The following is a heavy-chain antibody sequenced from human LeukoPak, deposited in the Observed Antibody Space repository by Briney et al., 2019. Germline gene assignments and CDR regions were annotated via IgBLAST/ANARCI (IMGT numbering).Heavy chain of an antibody. CDR3: TRSLEATMGAFDV. V-gene: IGHV3-48*01. CDR2: ISSNSGTI. Sequence: GGSLRHSCAASGFTFTSYTMNWVRQAPGKGQEWVSYISSNSGTIYYADSVKGRFTISRDNAKNSLFLQMNSLRAEDTAVYYCTRSLEATMGAFDVWGQGTMVTVSS. CDR1: GFTFTSYT. D-gene: IGHD5-24*01. J-gene: IGHJ3*01.